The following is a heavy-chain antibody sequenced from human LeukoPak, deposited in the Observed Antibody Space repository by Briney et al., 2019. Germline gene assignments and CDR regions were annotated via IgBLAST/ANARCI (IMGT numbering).Heavy chain of an antibody. CDR3: AKGRYHLATVTLLDY. J-gene: IGHJ4*02. D-gene: IGHD4-17*01. CDR2: ISYDGPNK. Sequence: AGSLRLSCKTSGFKFRDFDMDWVRQAPAKRLEWVAGISYDGPNKYYADSVKGRFTISRDNSKNKLYLQMNSLRAEDTAVYYCAKGRYHLATVTLLDYWAQGTLVTVSS. V-gene: IGHV3-30*18. CDR1: GFKFRDFD.